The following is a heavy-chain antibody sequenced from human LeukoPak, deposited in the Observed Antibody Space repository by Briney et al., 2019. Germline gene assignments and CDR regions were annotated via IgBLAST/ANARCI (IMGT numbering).Heavy chain of an antibody. CDR2: ISSSSSYK. V-gene: IGHV3-21*01. D-gene: IGHD2-2*01. CDR1: GFTFSSYS. Sequence: GGSLRLSCAASGFTFSSYSMNWVRQAPGKGLEWVSSISSSSSYKYYADSVKGRFTISRDNAKNSLYLQMNSLRAEDTAVYYCARSGGCSSTSCSPNFGYWGQGTLVTVSS. CDR3: ARSGGCSSTSCSPNFGY. J-gene: IGHJ4*02.